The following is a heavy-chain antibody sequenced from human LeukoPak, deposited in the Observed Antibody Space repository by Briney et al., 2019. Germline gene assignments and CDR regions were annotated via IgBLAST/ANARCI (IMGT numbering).Heavy chain of an antibody. D-gene: IGHD6-19*01. CDR2: SYHRGSH. CDR3: TRDRELGW. CDR1: GGSISTYF. Sequence: SETLSLTCSVSGGSISTYFWGWLRHSPGKGLEWIGWSYHRGSHSYNPSLKSRVAISVDTSKNQFSLKLTSVTAADTAVYYCTRDRELGWWGQGTLVIVSS. J-gene: IGHJ4*02. V-gene: IGHV4-59*13.